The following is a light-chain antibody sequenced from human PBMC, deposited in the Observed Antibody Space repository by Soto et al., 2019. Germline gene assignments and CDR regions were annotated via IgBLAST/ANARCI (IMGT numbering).Light chain of an antibody. V-gene: IGKV3-11*01. CDR3: QQRSNWPQT. CDR1: QSVSTY. Sequence: EIVLTQSPATLSLSPGERATLSCGASQSVSTYLDWYQQKPGQAPRLLIYDASNRATGIPAMFGGSGSGTCSTLTTSSLGPEDSVVDFCQQRSNWPQTFGRGTNVEIK. J-gene: IGKJ1*01. CDR2: DAS.